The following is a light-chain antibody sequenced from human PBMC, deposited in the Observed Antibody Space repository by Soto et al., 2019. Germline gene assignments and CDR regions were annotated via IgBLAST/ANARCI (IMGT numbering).Light chain of an antibody. CDR2: DAS. CDR1: QSVSSY. V-gene: IGKV3-11*01. CDR3: QQRSNWPFT. J-gene: IGKJ4*01. Sequence: EIVLTQSPATLSLSPGDRATLSCRASQSVSSYLAWYQQKPGQAPRLLIYDASNRATGIPARFSGSGSGTEFTLTISSLEPEDFAVYYCQQRSNWPFTFGGGTKVEIK.